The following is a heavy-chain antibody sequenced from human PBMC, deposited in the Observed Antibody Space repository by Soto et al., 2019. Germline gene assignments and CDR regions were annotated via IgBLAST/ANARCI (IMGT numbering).Heavy chain of an antibody. CDR3: TTRYCSSTSCQTDAFDI. Sequence: GGSLRFSCAASGFTFSGSAMHWVRQASGKGLEWVGRIRSKANGYATAYAASVKGRFTISRDDSKNTAYLQMNSLKTEDTAVYYCTTRYCSSTSCQTDAFDIWGQGTMVTVSS. J-gene: IGHJ3*02. V-gene: IGHV3-73*01. D-gene: IGHD2-2*01. CDR2: IRSKANGYAT. CDR1: GFTFSGSA.